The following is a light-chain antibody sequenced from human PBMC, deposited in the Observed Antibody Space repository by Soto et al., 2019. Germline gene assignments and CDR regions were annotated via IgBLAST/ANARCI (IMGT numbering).Light chain of an antibody. Sequence: DIQMTQSPSSLSASVGDRVTITCRASQDISNSLAWYQQKPGKVPKVLIYATSILQSGVPARFSGSGSGTDFTLTISSLQPEYVATYYCPIYHSSPRTFGGGTKVEI. V-gene: IGKV1-27*01. CDR2: ATS. CDR1: QDISNS. J-gene: IGKJ4*01. CDR3: PIYHSSPRT.